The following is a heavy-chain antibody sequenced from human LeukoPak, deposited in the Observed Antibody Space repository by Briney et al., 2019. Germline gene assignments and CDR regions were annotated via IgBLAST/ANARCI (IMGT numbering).Heavy chain of an antibody. D-gene: IGHD6-13*01. Sequence: GGSLRLSCAASGFTFSSYSMNWVRQAPGKGLEWVSSISSSSSYKYYADSVKGRFTISRDNAKNSLYLQMNSLRAEDTAVYYCARSAAAAAFDYWGQGTLVTVAS. CDR3: ARSAAAAAFDY. CDR2: ISSSSSYK. CDR1: GFTFSSYS. V-gene: IGHV3-21*01. J-gene: IGHJ4*02.